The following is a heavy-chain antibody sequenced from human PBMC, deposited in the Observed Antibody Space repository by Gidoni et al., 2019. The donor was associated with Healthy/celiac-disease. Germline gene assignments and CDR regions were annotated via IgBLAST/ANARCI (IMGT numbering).Heavy chain of an antibody. CDR3: AKGIAVAGTEYYFDY. Sequence: EVQLLVSGGGLVQPGGSLSLSCGAFGFPSSSYARSWGCQASGKGLGWVSEISGYSGSTYSADYMKGRFTISSNKSKNTLYLQMNSLRAEDTAVYYCAKGIAVAGTEYYFDYWGQGTLVTVSS. CDR2: ISGYSGST. J-gene: IGHJ4*02. CDR1: GFPSSSYA. D-gene: IGHD6-19*01. V-gene: IGHV3-23*01.